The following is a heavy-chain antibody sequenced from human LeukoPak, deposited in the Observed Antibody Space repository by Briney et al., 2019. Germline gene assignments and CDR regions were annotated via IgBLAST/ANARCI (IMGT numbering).Heavy chain of an antibody. CDR2: ISANNGNR. Sequence: ASVKVSCKASGYTFTNYGISWVRQAPGQGLEWMGWISANNGNRNYAQKLQDRVSMTTDTSTSTAYMELRSLRPDDTAVYYCARQGYGGHSQGAADYWGQGTLVTVSS. CDR3: ARQGYGGHSQGAADY. V-gene: IGHV1-18*01. J-gene: IGHJ4*02. D-gene: IGHD4-23*01. CDR1: GYTFTNYG.